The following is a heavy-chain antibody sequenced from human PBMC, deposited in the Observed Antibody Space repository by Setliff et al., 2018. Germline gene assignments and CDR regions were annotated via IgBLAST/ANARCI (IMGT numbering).Heavy chain of an antibody. V-gene: IGHV1-46*01. CDR3: ARGETSGGTWFGEVYPF. CDR2: INPGDGST. J-gene: IGHJ4*02. CDR1: GYTFTTYY. D-gene: IGHD3-10*01. Sequence: ASVKVSCKASGYTFTTYYMHWVRQAPGQGLEWMGVINPGDGSTTYAQKFQGRVKMTRDTSTNTVYMQLNSLRFEDRAVYYCARGETSGGTWFGEVYPFWGQGTLVTVSS.